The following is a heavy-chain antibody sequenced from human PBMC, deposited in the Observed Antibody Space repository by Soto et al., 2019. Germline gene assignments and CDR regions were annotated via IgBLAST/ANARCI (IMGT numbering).Heavy chain of an antibody. CDR3: ARTPWGGSTITIFGVRYYYYYGMDV. D-gene: IGHD3-3*01. CDR2: ISDSGNDI. J-gene: IGHJ6*02. V-gene: IGHV3-23*01. Sequence: EVQVLESGGGLVQPGGSLRLSCAASGFTFSSYAMSWVRQAPGKGLEWVSGISDSGNDIYYADSVKGRYTISRDNSKNTVYIRMNSLSAGDTAEYYCARTPWGGSTITIFGVRYYYYYGMDVWGQGTTVTVSS. CDR1: GFTFSSYA.